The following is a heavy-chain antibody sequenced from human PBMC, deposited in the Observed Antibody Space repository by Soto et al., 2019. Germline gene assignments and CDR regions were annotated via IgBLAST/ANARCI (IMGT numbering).Heavy chain of an antibody. V-gene: IGHV4-31*03. J-gene: IGHJ5*02. Sequence: PSETLSLTCTVSGGSISSGGYYWSWIRQHPGKGLEWIGYIYYSGSTYYNPSLKSRVTISVDTSKNQFSLKLSSVTAADTAVYYCARSITMIVGVWFDPWGQGTLVTVSS. CDR1: GGSISSGGYY. D-gene: IGHD3-22*01. CDR2: IYYSGST. CDR3: ARSITMIVGVWFDP.